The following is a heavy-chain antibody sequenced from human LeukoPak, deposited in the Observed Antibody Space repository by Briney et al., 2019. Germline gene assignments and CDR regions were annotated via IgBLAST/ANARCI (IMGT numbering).Heavy chain of an antibody. CDR2: ISGSGGST. D-gene: IGHD2-15*01. V-gene: IGHV3-23*01. J-gene: IGHJ4*02. CDR1: GFTFSSYA. CDR3: AKGYCSGGSCCPVDY. Sequence: GGSLRLSCAASGFTFSSYAMSWVRQAPGKGLEWVSAISGSGGSTYYADSVKGRFTISRDNSKNTLYLQMNSLRAEDTAVYYCAKGYCSGGSCCPVDYWGQGTLVTVSS.